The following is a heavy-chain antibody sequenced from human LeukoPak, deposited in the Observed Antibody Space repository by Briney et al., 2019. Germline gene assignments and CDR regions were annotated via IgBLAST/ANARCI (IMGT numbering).Heavy chain of an antibody. D-gene: IGHD1-1*01. CDR3: AKEGPTGTTKFDY. Sequence: PGGSRRLSCAASGFTFSSYAMSWLRQAPGKGLEWVSAISENGGTTYYADSVKGRSTISRDNSKNTLSLQLNSLRAEDTAVYYCAKEGPTGTTKFDYWGQGTLVTVSS. V-gene: IGHV3-23*01. J-gene: IGHJ4*02. CDR2: ISENGGTT. CDR1: GFTFSSYA.